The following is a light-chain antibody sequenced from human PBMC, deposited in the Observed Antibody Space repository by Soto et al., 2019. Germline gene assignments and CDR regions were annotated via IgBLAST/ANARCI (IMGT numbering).Light chain of an antibody. CDR3: LELGSSPLFT. V-gene: IGKV3-20*01. Sequence: EIVLTQSPGTLTLCPGERATLSCRASQSVSSSYLAWYQPKPGQAPRLRIYGAYSRVTGITDRFSGSGSGTDFYLTIGRLEHEDLAVNYCLELGSSPLFTFGHGTKEDVK. J-gene: IGKJ3*01. CDR1: QSVSSSY. CDR2: GAY.